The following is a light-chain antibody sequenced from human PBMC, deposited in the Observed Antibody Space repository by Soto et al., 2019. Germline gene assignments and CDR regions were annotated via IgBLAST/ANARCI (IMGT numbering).Light chain of an antibody. CDR1: QSVSSS. J-gene: IGKJ1*01. CDR2: GAS. Sequence: EIVMTQSPDTLSVSPGERAILSCRVSQSVSSSLAWYQQKPGQAPRLLIYGASTRATGIPARFSGSGSGAEFTLTISSLQSEDSAVYYCQQYGSSGTFGQGTKVDIK. CDR3: QQYGSSGT. V-gene: IGKV3-15*01.